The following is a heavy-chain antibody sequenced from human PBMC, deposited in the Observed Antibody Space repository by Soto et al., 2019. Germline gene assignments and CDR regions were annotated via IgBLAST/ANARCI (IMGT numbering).Heavy chain of an antibody. CDR2: ISYDGSSK. V-gene: IGHV3-30*18. J-gene: IGHJ6*02. D-gene: IGHD2-15*01. Sequence: GGSLRLSCAASGFTFSSYGMHWVRQAPGKGLEWVAVISYDGSSKYYADSVKGRITISRDNSKNTLYLQMNSMKAEDTAVYYIVKLVVVAATPQDYYYGMDVWGQGTTVTVSS. CDR3: VKLVVVAATPQDYYYGMDV. CDR1: GFTFSSYG.